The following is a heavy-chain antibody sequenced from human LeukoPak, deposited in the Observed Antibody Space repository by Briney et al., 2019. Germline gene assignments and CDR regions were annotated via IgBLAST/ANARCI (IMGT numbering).Heavy chain of an antibody. V-gene: IGHV4-31*03. CDR1: GGSISSGGYY. Sequence: SETLSLTCTVSGGSISSGGYYWSWIRQHPGKGLEWNGYIYYSGSTYYNPSLKSRVTISVDTSKNQFSLKLSSVTAADTAVYYCARVGILTGSYYFDYWGQGTLVTVSS. J-gene: IGHJ4*02. D-gene: IGHD3-9*01. CDR2: IYYSGST. CDR3: ARVGILTGSYYFDY.